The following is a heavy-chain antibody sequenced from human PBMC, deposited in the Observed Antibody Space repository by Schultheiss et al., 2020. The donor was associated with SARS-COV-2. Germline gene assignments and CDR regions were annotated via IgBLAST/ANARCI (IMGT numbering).Heavy chain of an antibody. J-gene: IGHJ4*02. CDR2: IYHSGTT. V-gene: IGHV4-4*02. CDR3: ASFNGPYYDFHSFDY. CDR1: GGSISSSNW. D-gene: IGHD3-3*01. Sequence: SETLSLTCAVSGGSISSSNWWSWVRQPPGKGLEWIGNIYHSGTTYYNPSLKSRVTISVDTSKNQFSLKLSSVTAADTAVYFCASFNGPYYDFHSFDYWGQGTLVTVSS.